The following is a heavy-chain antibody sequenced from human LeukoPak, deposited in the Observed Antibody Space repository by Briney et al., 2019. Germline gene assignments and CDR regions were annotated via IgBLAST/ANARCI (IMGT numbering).Heavy chain of an antibody. V-gene: IGHV4-59*12. CDR1: GGSISTYY. CDR3: ARDMFYYSSGSYFGLDY. CDR2: IFYSGSSCST. Sequence: SETLSLTCTVSGGSISTYYWSWIRQPPEKGLEWIGYIFYSGSSCSTNYNPSLKGRVTMSVEASKSQVSLKLRSVTAADTAMYYCARDMFYYSSGSYFGLDYWGQGTLLTVSS. D-gene: IGHD3-10*01. J-gene: IGHJ4*02.